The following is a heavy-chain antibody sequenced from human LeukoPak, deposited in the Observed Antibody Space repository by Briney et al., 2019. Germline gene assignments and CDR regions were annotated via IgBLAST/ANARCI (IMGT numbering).Heavy chain of an antibody. J-gene: IGHJ4*02. Sequence: GGSLRLSCAASGLSVSSNHMNWVRQAPGKGLEWVSSISSSSSYIYYADSVKGRFTISRDNSKNTLYLQMNSLRAEDTAVYYCAKERGPGPDFDYWGQGTLVTVSS. CDR1: GLSVSSNH. V-gene: IGHV3-21*01. CDR3: AKERGPGPDFDY. CDR2: ISSSSSYI. D-gene: IGHD3-10*01.